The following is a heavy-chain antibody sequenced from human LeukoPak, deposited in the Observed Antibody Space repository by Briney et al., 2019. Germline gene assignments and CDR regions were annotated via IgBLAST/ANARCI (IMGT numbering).Heavy chain of an antibody. CDR3: AGDIGDGATPDY. D-gene: IGHD1-26*01. J-gene: IGHJ4*02. CDR1: GFTFSSYS. CDR2: IKQDGSEK. V-gene: IGHV3-7*01. Sequence: GGSLRLSCAASGFTFSSYSMNWVRQAPGKGLEWVANIKQDGSEKYYVDSVKGRFTISRDNAKNSLYLQMNSLRAEDTAVYYCAGDIGDGATPDYWGQGTLVTVSS.